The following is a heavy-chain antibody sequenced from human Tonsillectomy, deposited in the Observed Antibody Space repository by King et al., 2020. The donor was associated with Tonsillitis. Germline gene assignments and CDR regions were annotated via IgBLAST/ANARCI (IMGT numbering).Heavy chain of an antibody. V-gene: IGHV3-66*01. Sequence: VQLVESGGGLVQPGGSLRLSCAASGFTVSGSFMTWVRQAPGKGLEWFSVIYSGGSTYYADSVKGRFTISRDNSKNTLYLQMNSLRAEDTAVYYCVRDISRTSGVYGLDVWGQGTTVTVSS. D-gene: IGHD3-3*02. CDR3: VRDISRTSGVYGLDV. CDR1: GFTVSGSF. CDR2: IYSGGST. J-gene: IGHJ6*02.